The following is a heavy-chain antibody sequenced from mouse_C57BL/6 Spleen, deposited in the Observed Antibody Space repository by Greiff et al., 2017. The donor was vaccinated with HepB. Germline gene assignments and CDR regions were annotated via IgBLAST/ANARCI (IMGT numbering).Heavy chain of an antibody. CDR1: GFTFSSYA. V-gene: IGHV5-4*01. CDR2: ISDGGSYT. J-gene: IGHJ4*01. CDR3: ARDRRALYAMDY. Sequence: DVHLVESGGGLVKPGGSLKLSCAASGFTFSSYAMSWVRQTPEKRLEWVATISDGGSYTYYPDNVKGRFTISRDNAKNNLYLQMSHLKSEDTAMYYCARDRRALYAMDYWGQGTSVTVSS. D-gene: IGHD3-3*01.